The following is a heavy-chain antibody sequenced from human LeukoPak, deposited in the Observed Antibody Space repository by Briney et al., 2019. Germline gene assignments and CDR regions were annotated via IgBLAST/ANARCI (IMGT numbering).Heavy chain of an antibody. CDR2: IYTSGST. Sequence: TLSLTCTVSGGSISSGSYYWSWIRQPAGKGLEWIGRIYTSGSTNYNPSLKSRVTISVDTSKNQFSLKLSSVTAADTAVYYCARGPFKDYWGQGTLVTVSS. CDR3: ARGPFKDY. V-gene: IGHV4-61*02. CDR1: GGSISSGSYY. J-gene: IGHJ4*02.